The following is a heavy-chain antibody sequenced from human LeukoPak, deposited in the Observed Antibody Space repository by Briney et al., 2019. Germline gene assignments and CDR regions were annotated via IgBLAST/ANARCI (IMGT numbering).Heavy chain of an antibody. J-gene: IGHJ6*02. Sequence: GGSLRLSCAASGFSFSSYEMNWVRQAPGKGLEWVGFIRSKAYGGSTEYAASVRGRFTISRDDSKSIAYLQMNSLKTEDTAVYYCSTWRGYCSGGSCYGMDVWGQGTTVTVSS. CDR1: GFSFSSYE. CDR3: STWRGYCSGGSCYGMDV. CDR2: IRSKAYGGST. D-gene: IGHD2-15*01. V-gene: IGHV3-49*04.